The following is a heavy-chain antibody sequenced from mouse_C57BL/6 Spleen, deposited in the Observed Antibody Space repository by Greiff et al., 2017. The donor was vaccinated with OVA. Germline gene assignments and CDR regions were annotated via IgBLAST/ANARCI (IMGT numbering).Heavy chain of an antibody. Sequence: EVMLVESGGGLVQPGESLKLSCESNEYEFPSHDMSWVRKTPEKRLELVAAINSDGGSTYYPATMERRFSISRDNTKKTLYLQMSSLRSEDTALYYCARRGSTMVTPWFAYWGQGTLVTVSA. CDR2: INSDGGST. J-gene: IGHJ3*01. CDR3: ARRGSTMVTPWFAY. D-gene: IGHD2-1*01. CDR1: EYEFPSHD. V-gene: IGHV5-2*01.